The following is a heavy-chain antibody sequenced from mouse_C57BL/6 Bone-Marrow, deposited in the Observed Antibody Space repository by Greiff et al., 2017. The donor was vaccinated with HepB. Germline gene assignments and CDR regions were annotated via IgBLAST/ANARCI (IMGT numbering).Heavy chain of an antibody. CDR3: ARFYYCCSSPDY. V-gene: IGHV1-26*01. CDR2: INPNNGGT. D-gene: IGHD1-1*01. CDR1: GYTFTDYY. J-gene: IGHJ2*01. Sequence: EVQLQQSGPELVKPGASVKISCKASGYTFTDYYMNWVKQSQGKSLEWIGDINPNNGGTSYNQKFKGKATLTVDKSSSTAYMELRSLTSEDSAFYYCARFYYCCSSPDYWGQGTTLTVAS.